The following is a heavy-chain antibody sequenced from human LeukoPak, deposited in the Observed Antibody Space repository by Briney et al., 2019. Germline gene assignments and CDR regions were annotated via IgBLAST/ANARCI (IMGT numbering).Heavy chain of an antibody. D-gene: IGHD1-26*01. Sequence: GGSLRLSCVASGFTFSNAWMSWVRQAPIKGLEWVGRIKRKIDGETTDYAAPAKGRFTISRDDSKNTLYLQMNSLKTEDTAVYHCTSEDQGGFDYWGRGTLVTVSS. CDR2: IKRKIDGETT. CDR3: TSEDQGGFDY. V-gene: IGHV3-15*01. J-gene: IGHJ4*02. CDR1: GFTFSNAW.